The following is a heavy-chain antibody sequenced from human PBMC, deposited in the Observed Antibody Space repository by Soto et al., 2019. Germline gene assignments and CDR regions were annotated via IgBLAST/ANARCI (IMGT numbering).Heavy chain of an antibody. CDR1: GYTFANYA. V-gene: IGHV1-3*01. CDR3: ARDLSGWGLTNGHFGVDV. J-gene: IGHJ6*02. Sequence: QVRLVQSGTEVKKPGASVMVSCKATGYTFANYAIHWVRQAPGQDFEWMGWINAGNGNTRNSQKFQGRVTFTRDTSATTATMEVGSLRFEDTAVYYGARDLSGWGLTNGHFGVDVWGQGTTVIVSS. D-gene: IGHD3-16*01. CDR2: INAGNGNT.